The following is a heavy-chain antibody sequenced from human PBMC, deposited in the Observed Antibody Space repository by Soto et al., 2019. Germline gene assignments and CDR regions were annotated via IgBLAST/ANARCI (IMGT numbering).Heavy chain of an antibody. CDR3: ARAGVVLAATRFLDYFDY. D-gene: IGHD2-15*01. J-gene: IGHJ4*02. CDR1: GGSISSYY. Sequence: SETLSLTCTFSGGSISSYYWSWIRQPPGKGLEWIGYIYYSGSTNYNPSLKSRVTISVDTSKNQFSLKLSSVTAADTAVYYCARAGVVLAATRFLDYFDYWGQGTLVTVSS. CDR2: IYYSGST. V-gene: IGHV4-59*01.